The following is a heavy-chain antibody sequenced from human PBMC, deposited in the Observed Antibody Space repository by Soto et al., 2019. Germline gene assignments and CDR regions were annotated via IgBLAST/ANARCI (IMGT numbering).Heavy chain of an antibody. D-gene: IGHD3-22*01. CDR2: ISGGGGST. CDR1: GFTFSSYA. J-gene: IGHJ4*02. CDR3: ANVSVYYYDATAYEYDS. Sequence: EVQLLESGGGLVQPGGSLGLSCAASGFTFSSYAMSWVRQAPGKGLEWVSVISGGGGSTYYADSVKGRFTISRDNSKNTLYVHISSLRAEDTAVYYCANVSVYYYDATAYEYDSWGQGTLVTVSS. V-gene: IGHV3-23*01.